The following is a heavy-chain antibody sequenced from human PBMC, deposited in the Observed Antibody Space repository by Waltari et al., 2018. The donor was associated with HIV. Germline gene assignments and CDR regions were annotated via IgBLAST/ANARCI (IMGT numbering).Heavy chain of an antibody. D-gene: IGHD6-19*01. CDR1: GFTFSSYG. V-gene: IGHV3-30*03. Sequence: QVQLVESGGGVVQPGRSLRLSCAASGFTFSSYGMHWVRQAPGKGLEWVTFISYYGDNKYYADSVKGRFTISRDNSKNTLYLQMNSLRPEDTAVYYCARGASGWSPGYWGQGTLVTVSS. CDR3: ARGASGWSPGY. CDR2: ISYYGDNK. J-gene: IGHJ4*02.